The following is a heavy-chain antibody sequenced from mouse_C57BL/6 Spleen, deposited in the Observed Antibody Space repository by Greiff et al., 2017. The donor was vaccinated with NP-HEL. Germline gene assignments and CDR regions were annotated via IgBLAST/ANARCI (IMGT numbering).Heavy chain of an antibody. Sequence: EVKLMESGPELVKPGASVKIPCKASGYTFTDYNMDWVKQSHGKSLEWIGDINPNNGGTIYNQKFKGKATLTVDKSSSTAYMELRSLTSEDTAVYYCARPHYYGCSYRAYWYFDVWGTGTTVTVSS. V-gene: IGHV1-18*01. J-gene: IGHJ1*03. D-gene: IGHD1-1*01. CDR2: INPNNGGT. CDR1: GYTFTDYN. CDR3: ARPHYYGCSYRAYWYFDV.